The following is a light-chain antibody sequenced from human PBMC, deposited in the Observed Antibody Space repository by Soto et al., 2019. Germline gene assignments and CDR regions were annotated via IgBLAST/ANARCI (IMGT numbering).Light chain of an antibody. CDR1: SSDIGSNNY. V-gene: IGLV2-14*01. Sequence: QSALTQPASVSGSPGQSITISCTGTSSDIGSNNYVSWFQQRPGKAPTLIIYEVSNRPSGVSTHFSGSKSGNTASLTISGLLPEDEADYCCSSYTTTTRLFGGGTQLTVL. J-gene: IGLJ3*02. CDR2: EVS. CDR3: SSYTTTTRL.